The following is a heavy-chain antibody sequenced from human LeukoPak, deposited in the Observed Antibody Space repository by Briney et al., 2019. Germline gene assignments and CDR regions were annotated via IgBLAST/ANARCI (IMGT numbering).Heavy chain of an antibody. CDR3: ARQASQPGIAAAGTLDY. V-gene: IGHV5-10-1*01. J-gene: IGHJ4*02. Sequence: GASLQISCEGSGSIFTSYWISWVRQLPGKGLEWMGRIDPSDSYTNYSPSFQGHVTISADKSISTAYLQWSSLKASDTAMYYCARQASQPGIAAAGTLDYWGQGTLVTVSS. CDR1: GSIFTSYW. CDR2: IDPSDSYT. D-gene: IGHD6-13*01.